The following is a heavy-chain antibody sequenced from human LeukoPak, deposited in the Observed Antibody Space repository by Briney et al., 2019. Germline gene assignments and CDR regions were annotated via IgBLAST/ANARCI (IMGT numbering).Heavy chain of an antibody. Sequence: SETLSLTCTVSGGSISSYYWSWIRQPPGKELEWIGYIYTSGSTNYNPSLKSRVTISVDTSKNQFSLKLSSVTAADTAVYYCARRERWFDPWGQGTLVTVSS. CDR2: IYTSGST. V-gene: IGHV4-4*09. J-gene: IGHJ5*02. CDR3: ARRERWFDP. D-gene: IGHD1-26*01. CDR1: GGSISSYY.